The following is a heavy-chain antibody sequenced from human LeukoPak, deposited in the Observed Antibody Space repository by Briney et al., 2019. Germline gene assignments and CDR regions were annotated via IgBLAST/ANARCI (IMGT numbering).Heavy chain of an antibody. V-gene: IGHV1-18*01. D-gene: IGHD3-22*01. CDR1: GYTFTSYG. CDR2: ISAYNGNT. Sequence: ASAKVSCKASGYTFTSYGISWVRQAPGQGLEWMGWISAYNGNTNYAQKFQGRVTITTDESTSTAYMELSSLRSEDTAVYYCARSPYYYDSSGYDLDYWGQGTLVTVSS. J-gene: IGHJ4*02. CDR3: ARSPYYYDSSGYDLDY.